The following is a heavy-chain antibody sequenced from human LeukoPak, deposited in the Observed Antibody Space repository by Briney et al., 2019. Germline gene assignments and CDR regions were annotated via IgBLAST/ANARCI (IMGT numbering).Heavy chain of an antibody. V-gene: IGHV3-53*01. D-gene: IGHD3-10*01. CDR3: AKVTGELWLAPWFDP. CDR1: GFTVSSNY. CDR2: IYSGGST. Sequence: GGSLRLSCAASGFTVSSNYMSWVRQAPGKGLEWVSVIYSGGSTYYADSVKGRFTISRDNSKNTLYLQMNSLRAEDTAVYYCAKVTGELWLAPWFDPWGQGTLVTVSS. J-gene: IGHJ5*02.